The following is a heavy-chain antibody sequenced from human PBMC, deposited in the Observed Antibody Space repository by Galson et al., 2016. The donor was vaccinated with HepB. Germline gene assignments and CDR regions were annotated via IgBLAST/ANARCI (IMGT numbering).Heavy chain of an antibody. Sequence: SLRLSCAVSGLTFSREWMCWVRQAPGKGLEWVANIKEDGSEKNYVDSVNGRFTISRDNARKSLYLQMSNLRAEDTAVYYCVRDFTHHYSSSWYDALDIWGQGTMVTVSS. D-gene: IGHD6-13*01. J-gene: IGHJ3*02. CDR1: GLTFSREW. CDR2: IKEDGSEK. V-gene: IGHV3-7*04. CDR3: VRDFTHHYSSSWYDALDI.